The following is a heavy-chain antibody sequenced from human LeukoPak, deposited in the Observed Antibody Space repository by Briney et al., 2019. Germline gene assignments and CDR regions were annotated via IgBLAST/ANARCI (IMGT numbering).Heavy chain of an antibody. J-gene: IGHJ4*02. CDR2: MNPNSGNT. D-gene: IGHD2-2*01. CDR1: GYTFTSYD. V-gene: IGHV1-8*01. Sequence: ASVKVSCKASGYTFTSYDINWMRQATGQGLEWMGWMNPNSGNTGYAQKFQGRVTMTRNTSTSTAYMELSSLRSEDTAVYYCARVSRLRRHIVVVPAAMQDSDYDSSGQPLAYWGQGTLVTVSS. CDR3: ARVSRLRRHIVVVPAAMQDSDYDSSGQPLAY.